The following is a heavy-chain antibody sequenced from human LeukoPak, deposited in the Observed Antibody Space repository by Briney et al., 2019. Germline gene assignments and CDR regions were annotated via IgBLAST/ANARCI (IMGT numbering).Heavy chain of an antibody. Sequence: GGSLRLSCAASGFTFSDYSMSWVRQAPGKGLEWVSSISSSSSYIYYADSVKGRFTISRDNAKNSLYLQMNSLRAEDTAVYYCAVTRGYSGYDSAGYWGQGTLVTVSS. J-gene: IGHJ4*02. CDR1: GFTFSDYS. D-gene: IGHD5-12*01. V-gene: IGHV3-21*01. CDR3: AVTRGYSGYDSAGY. CDR2: ISSSSSYI.